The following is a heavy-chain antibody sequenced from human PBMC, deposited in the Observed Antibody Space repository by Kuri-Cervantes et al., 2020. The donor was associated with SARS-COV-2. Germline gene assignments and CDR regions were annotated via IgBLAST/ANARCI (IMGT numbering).Heavy chain of an antibody. Sequence: SVKVSCXASGGTFSSYAISWVRQAPGQGLEWMGGIFPIFGTANYAQKFQGRVTITADESTSTAYMELSSLRSEDTTVYYCASLGDAGDLSPPFDYWGQGTLVTVSS. CDR1: GGTFSSYA. D-gene: IGHD3-16*01. J-gene: IGHJ4*02. CDR3: ASLGDAGDLSPPFDY. V-gene: IGHV1-69*13. CDR2: IFPIFGTA.